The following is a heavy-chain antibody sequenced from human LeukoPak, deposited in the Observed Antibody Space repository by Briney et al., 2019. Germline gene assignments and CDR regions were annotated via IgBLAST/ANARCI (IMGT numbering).Heavy chain of an antibody. CDR1: GFTFSSYE. J-gene: IGHJ4*02. CDR3: AREDIVATAIDY. Sequence: PGGSLRLSCAASGFTFSSYEMNWVRQAPGKGLEWVSYISSSGSTIYYADSVKGRFTISRDNAKNSLYLQMNSLGAEDTAVYYCAREDIVATAIDYWGQGTLVTVSS. CDR2: ISSSGSTI. V-gene: IGHV3-48*03. D-gene: IGHD5-12*01.